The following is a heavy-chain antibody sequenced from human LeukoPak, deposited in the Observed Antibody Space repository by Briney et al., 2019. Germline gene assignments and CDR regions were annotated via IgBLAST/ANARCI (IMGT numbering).Heavy chain of an antibody. CDR3: AGPGIAVATNYYYYGMDV. D-gene: IGHD6-19*01. V-gene: IGHV4-34*08. CDR2: INHSGST. CDR1: GFTFSNAW. Sequence: GSLRLSCAASGFTFSNAWMSWVRQPPGKGLEWIGEINHSGSTNYNPSLKSRVTISVDTSKNQFSLKLSSVTAADTAVYYCAGPGIAVATNYYYYGMDVWGQGTTVTVSS. J-gene: IGHJ6*02.